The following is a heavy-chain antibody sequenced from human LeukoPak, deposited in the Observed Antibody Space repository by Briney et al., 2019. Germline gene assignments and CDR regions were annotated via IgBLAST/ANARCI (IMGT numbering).Heavy chain of an antibody. Sequence: GGSLRLSCTASGFTFSRYGMHWVRQAPGKGLEWVAFIQNDGSNKYYTDSVKGRFTISRDNSKNTLYLQMNSLRAEDTAVYYCAKDRSAWHQTIDYWGQGTLVTVSS. CDR3: AKDRSAWHQTIDY. J-gene: IGHJ4*02. D-gene: IGHD3-3*01. CDR2: IQNDGSNK. CDR1: GFTFSRYG. V-gene: IGHV3-30*02.